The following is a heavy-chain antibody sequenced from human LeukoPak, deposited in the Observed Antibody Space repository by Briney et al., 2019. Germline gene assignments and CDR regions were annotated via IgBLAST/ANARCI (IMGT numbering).Heavy chain of an antibody. CDR2: LSGSGAST. Sequence: GGSLRLSCAASGFTFSSCAMTWVCQAPGKGLEWVSSLSGSGASTFYADSVKGRFTISRDNSKNTLSLQMSSLGAEDTAVYFCAKYLGKYSYGYSGLDYWGQGTLVTVSS. J-gene: IGHJ4*02. V-gene: IGHV3-23*01. D-gene: IGHD5-18*01. CDR3: AKYLGKYSYGYSGLDY. CDR1: GFTFSSCA.